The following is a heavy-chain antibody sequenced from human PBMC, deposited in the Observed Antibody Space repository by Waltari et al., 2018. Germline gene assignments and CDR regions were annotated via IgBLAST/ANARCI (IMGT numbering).Heavy chain of an antibody. V-gene: IGHV3-9*01. CDR2: ISWNSGSI. D-gene: IGHD2-2*02. CDR3: AKDMKGGNCSSTSCYTSFDY. J-gene: IGHJ4*02. CDR1: GFTFDDYA. Sequence: EVQLVESGGGLVQPGRSLRLSCAASGFTFDDYAMHWVRQAPGKGLEWVSGISWNSGSIGYADSVKGRFTISRDNAKNSLYLQMNSLRAEDTALYYCAKDMKGGNCSSTSCYTSFDYWGQGTLVTVSS.